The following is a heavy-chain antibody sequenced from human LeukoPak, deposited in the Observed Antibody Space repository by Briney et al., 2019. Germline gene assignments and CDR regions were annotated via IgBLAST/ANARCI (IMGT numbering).Heavy chain of an antibody. D-gene: IGHD2-15*01. CDR2: IYSGGST. V-gene: IGHV3-66*01. CDR1: GFTVSNNY. CDR3: ATIVPDVVATLTFDY. Sequence: PGGSLRLSCAASGFTVSNNYMSWVRQVPGKGLEWVSVIYSGGSTYYPDSVKGRFTISRDNSKNTLYLQMNSLRAEDTAVYYCATIVPDVVATLTFDYWGQGTLVTVSS. J-gene: IGHJ4*02.